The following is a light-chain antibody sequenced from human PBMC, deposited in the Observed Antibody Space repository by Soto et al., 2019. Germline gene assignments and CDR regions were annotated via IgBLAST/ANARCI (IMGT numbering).Light chain of an antibody. CDR2: GAS. CDR3: QQYNNWPRWT. CDR1: QSVSSN. V-gene: IGKV3-15*01. J-gene: IGKJ1*01. Sequence: EIVMTQSPATLSVSPGERATLSCRASQSVSSNLARYQQKPGQAPRLLIYGASTRATGIPARFSGSGSGTEFTLTISSLQSEDFAVYYCQQYNNWPRWTFGQGTKVEI.